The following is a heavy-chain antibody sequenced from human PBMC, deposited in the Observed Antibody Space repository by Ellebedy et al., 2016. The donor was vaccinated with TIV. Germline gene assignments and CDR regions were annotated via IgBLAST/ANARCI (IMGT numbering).Heavy chain of an antibody. Sequence: MPSETLSLTCTLSAGSISSSSNYWGRIRQPPGKGREWIGNIHYSGSSYYNPSLRSRVTISVDTSKSRLSLKLNSVTAADTAVYYCAKTQTGATFGFMDVWGQGTTVTVSS. CDR1: AGSISSSSNY. CDR2: IHYSGSS. J-gene: IGHJ6*02. D-gene: IGHD3-3*01. V-gene: IGHV4-39*01. CDR3: AKTQTGATFGFMDV.